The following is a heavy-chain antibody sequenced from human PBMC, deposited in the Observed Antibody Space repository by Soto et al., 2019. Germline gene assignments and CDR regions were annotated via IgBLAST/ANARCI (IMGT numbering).Heavy chain of an antibody. J-gene: IGHJ4*02. CDR2: IGTRRGDT. CDR1: GFTFTSYA. D-gene: IGHD1-26*01. CDR3: AKRSPSGTYYFDY. Sequence: PGGSLRLSCEASGFTFTSYAMTWVRQAPGKGLEWVSSIGTRRGDTLYADSVKGRFTISRDNSKNTLYLQMNSLRAEDTAIYYCAKRSPSGTYYFDYWGQGTPVTVSS. V-gene: IGHV3-23*01.